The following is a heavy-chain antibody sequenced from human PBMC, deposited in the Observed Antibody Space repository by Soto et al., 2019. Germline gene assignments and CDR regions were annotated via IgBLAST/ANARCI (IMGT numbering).Heavy chain of an antibody. D-gene: IGHD6-13*01. CDR2: VSSTGSS. CDR1: GGSISNYY. CDR3: ARGVPAAGTDWFDP. J-gene: IGHJ5*02. V-gene: IGHV4-4*07. Sequence: PSETLSLTSTVSGGSISNYYWSWIRQSAEKRLEWIGRVSSTGSSYYNPSLKSRVTISVDTSKNQVSLNLTSVTAADTAVYYCARGVPAAGTDWFDPWGQGTLVTSPQ.